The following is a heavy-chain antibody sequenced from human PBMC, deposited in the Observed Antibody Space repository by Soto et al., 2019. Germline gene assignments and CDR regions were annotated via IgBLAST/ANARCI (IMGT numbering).Heavy chain of an antibody. CDR1: GGTSSSYA. V-gene: IGHV1-69*13. Sequence: GASVKVSCKASGGTSSSYAISWVRQAPGQGLEWMGGIIPIFGTANYAQKSQGRVTITADESTSTAYMELSSLRSEDTAVYYCARDCSGGSCYSGTDYYYYGMDVWGQGTTVTVSS. J-gene: IGHJ6*02. CDR3: ARDCSGGSCYSGTDYYYYGMDV. D-gene: IGHD2-15*01. CDR2: IIPIFGTA.